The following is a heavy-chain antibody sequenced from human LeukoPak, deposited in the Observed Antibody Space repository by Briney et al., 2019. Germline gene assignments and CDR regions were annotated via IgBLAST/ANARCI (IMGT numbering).Heavy chain of an antibody. D-gene: IGHD3-10*01. Sequence: SETLSLTCTVSGGSISSGDYYWSWIRQPPGKGLEWIGFISSSGSTNYNPSLKSRVTISVDTTKNHFSLNLSSVTAADTAVYYCARGMDSYYRTNFDYWGQGTLVTVSS. J-gene: IGHJ4*02. V-gene: IGHV4-61*08. CDR3: ARGMDSYYRTNFDY. CDR1: GGSISSGDYY. CDR2: ISSSGST.